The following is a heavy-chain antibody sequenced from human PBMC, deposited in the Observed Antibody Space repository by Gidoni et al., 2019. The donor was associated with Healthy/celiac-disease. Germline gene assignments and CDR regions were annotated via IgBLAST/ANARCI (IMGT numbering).Heavy chain of an antibody. CDR2: IYSGGST. Sequence: EVQLVESGGGLVQPGGSLRLSCAASGFTVSSNYMSWVRQAPGKGLEWVSVIYSGGSTYYADSVKGRFTISRDNSKNTLYLQMNSLRAEDTAVYYCARDGIGVGYGMDVWGQGTTVTVSS. J-gene: IGHJ6*02. CDR1: GFTVSSNY. CDR3: ARDGIGVGYGMDV. V-gene: IGHV3-66*02. D-gene: IGHD3-10*01.